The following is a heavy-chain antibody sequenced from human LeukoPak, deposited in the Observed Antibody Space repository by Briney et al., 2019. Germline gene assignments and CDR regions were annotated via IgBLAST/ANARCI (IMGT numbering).Heavy chain of an antibody. CDR1: GFTFSDCY. J-gene: IGHJ3*02. Sequence: PGGSLRLSCAASGFTFSDCYMSWIRQAPGKGLEWVSYISSSGSTIYYADSVKGRFTISRDNAKNSLYLQMNSLRAEDTAVYYCARGRITIFGVVIAYDALDIWCQGKMVTVSS. D-gene: IGHD3-3*01. V-gene: IGHV3-11*04. CDR3: ARGRITIFGVVIAYDALDI. CDR2: ISSSGSTI.